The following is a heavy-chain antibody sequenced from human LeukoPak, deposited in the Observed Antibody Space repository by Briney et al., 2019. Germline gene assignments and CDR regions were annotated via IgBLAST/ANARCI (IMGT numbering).Heavy chain of an antibody. CDR1: GFTFSSYG. D-gene: IGHD1-26*01. V-gene: IGHV3-30*18. CDR3: AKWASFDY. CDR2: ISYDGSNK. J-gene: IGHJ4*02. Sequence: GGSLRLSCAASGFTFSSYGMHWVRQAPGKGLEWVAVISYDGSNKYYADSVKGRFTISRDNSKNTLYLQMNSLRAEDTAVYYCAKWASFDYWGQGTLVTVSS.